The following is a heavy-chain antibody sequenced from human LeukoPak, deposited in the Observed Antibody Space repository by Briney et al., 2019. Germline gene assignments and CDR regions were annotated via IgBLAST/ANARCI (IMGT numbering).Heavy chain of an antibody. CDR2: INHNGNVN. V-gene: IGHV3-7*01. D-gene: IGHD2-15*01. J-gene: IGHJ4*02. Sequence: GGSLRLSCAASGFTFSSYWMNWARQAPGKGLEWVASINHNGNVNYYVDSVKGRFTISRDNAKNSLYLQMNSLRAEDTAVYYCARDLRPCSGGSCCHETFDYWGQGTLVTVSS. CDR1: GFTFSSYW. CDR3: ARDLRPCSGGSCCHETFDY.